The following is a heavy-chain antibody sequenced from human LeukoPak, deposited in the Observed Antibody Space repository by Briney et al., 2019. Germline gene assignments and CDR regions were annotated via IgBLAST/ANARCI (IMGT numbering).Heavy chain of an antibody. CDR1: GGSISSSS. D-gene: IGHD4-17*01. CDR2: IWYSGDT. V-gene: IGHV4-59*01. CDR3: ARMGYGDYPDY. J-gene: IGHJ4*02. Sequence: SETLSLTCTVSGGSISSSSWSWVRQDPGKRLEWIGFIWYSGDTDYNPSLRSRVTISVDTSKNQFSLKLSSVTAADTAVYYCARMGYGDYPDYWGQGTLVTVSS.